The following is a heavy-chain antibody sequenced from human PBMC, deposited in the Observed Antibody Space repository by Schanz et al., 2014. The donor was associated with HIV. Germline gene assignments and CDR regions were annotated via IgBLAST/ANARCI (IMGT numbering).Heavy chain of an antibody. D-gene: IGHD3-3*01. CDR3: ARDLKYDFWSGYYYYYGMDP. CDR2: ISGSGTFR. V-gene: IGHV3-NL1*01. Sequence: ESGGGVVQPGRSLRLSCAASGFTFSSYALHWVRQAPGKGLEWVSGISGSGTFRHYADSVKGRFTISRDNSKNTLYLQMNSLRAEDTAVYYCARDLKYDFWSGYYYYYGMDPWGQGTLVTVS. CDR1: GFTFSSYA. J-gene: IGHJ6*02.